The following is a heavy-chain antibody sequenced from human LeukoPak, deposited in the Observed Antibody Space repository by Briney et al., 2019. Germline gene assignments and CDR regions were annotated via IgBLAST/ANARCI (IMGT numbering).Heavy chain of an antibody. CDR1: GFTFSSYA. D-gene: IGHD2-2*02. J-gene: IGHJ6*03. CDR2: ISGSGGST. V-gene: IGHV3-23*01. Sequence: PGGSLRLSCAASGFTFSSYAMSWVRQAPGKGLEWVSAISGSGGSTYYADSVKGRFTISRDNSKYTLYLQMNSLRAEDTAVYYCMGLGPAAISTYYYYMDVWGKGTTVTVSS. CDR3: MGLGPAAISTYYYYMDV.